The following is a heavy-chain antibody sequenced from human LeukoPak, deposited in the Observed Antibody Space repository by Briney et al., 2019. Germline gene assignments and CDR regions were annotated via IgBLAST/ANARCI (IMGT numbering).Heavy chain of an antibody. CDR1: GYTFTGYY. V-gene: IGHV1-2*02. CDR2: INPNSGGT. J-gene: IGHJ4*02. Sequence: GASVKVSCKASGYTFTGYYMHWVRQAPGQGLEWMGWINPNSGGTNYAQKFQGRVTMTRDTSISTAYMELSRLRSDDTAVYYCARVKWERQERWDFDYWGQGTQVTVSS. D-gene: IGHD1-26*01. CDR3: ARVKWERQERWDFDY.